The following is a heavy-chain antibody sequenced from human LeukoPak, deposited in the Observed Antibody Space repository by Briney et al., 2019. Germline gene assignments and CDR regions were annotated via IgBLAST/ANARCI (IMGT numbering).Heavy chain of an antibody. Sequence: SETLSLTCTVSGGSISSSSYYWGWIRQPPGKGLEWIGSIYYSGSTYYNPSLKSRVTISVDTSKNQFSLKLSSVTAADTAVYYCARAGRYSSSAEDYWGQGTLVTVSS. D-gene: IGHD6-6*01. CDR3: ARAGRYSSSAEDY. CDR1: GGSISSSSYY. J-gene: IGHJ4*02. CDR2: IYYSGST. V-gene: IGHV4-39*07.